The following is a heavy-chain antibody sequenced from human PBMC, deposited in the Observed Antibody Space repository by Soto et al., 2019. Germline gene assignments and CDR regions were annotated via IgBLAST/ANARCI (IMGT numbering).Heavy chain of an antibody. CDR1: GGSISSYY. Sequence: PSETLSLTCTVSGGSISSYYWSWIRQPPGKGLEWIGYIYYSGSTNYNPSLKSRVTISVDTSKNQFSLKLSSVTAADTAVYYCARLSLPAAIDGWFDPWGQGTLVTVSS. CDR2: IYYSGST. J-gene: IGHJ5*02. D-gene: IGHD2-2*01. CDR3: ARLSLPAAIDGWFDP. V-gene: IGHV4-59*01.